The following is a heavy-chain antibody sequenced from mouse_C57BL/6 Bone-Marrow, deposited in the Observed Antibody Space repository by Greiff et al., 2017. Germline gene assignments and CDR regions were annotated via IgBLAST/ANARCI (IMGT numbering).Heavy chain of an antibody. Sequence: VQLQQSGAELARPGASVKLSCKASGYTFTSYGISWVKQRTGQGLEWIGEIYPRSGNTYYNEKFKGKATLTADKSSSTAYMELRSLTSEDSAVYFCANFYYYCSSYWFAYWGQGTLVTVSA. CDR1: GYTFTSYG. CDR3: ANFYYYCSSYWFAY. D-gene: IGHD1-1*01. J-gene: IGHJ3*01. CDR2: IYPRSGNT. V-gene: IGHV1-81*01.